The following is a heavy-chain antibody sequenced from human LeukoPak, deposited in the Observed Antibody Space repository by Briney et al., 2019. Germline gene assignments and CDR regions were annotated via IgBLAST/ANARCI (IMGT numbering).Heavy chain of an antibody. J-gene: IGHJ6*03. Sequence: ASVKVSCKASGYTFTGYYMHWVRQAPGQGLEWMGWINPNSGGTNYAQKFQGRVTMTRDTSISTAYMELSRLRSDGTAVYYCARDYYDISGTIYYYYYYMDVWGKGTTVTVSS. CDR1: GYTFTGYY. V-gene: IGHV1-2*02. CDR3: ARDYYDISGTIYYYYYYMDV. D-gene: IGHD3-22*01. CDR2: INPNSGGT.